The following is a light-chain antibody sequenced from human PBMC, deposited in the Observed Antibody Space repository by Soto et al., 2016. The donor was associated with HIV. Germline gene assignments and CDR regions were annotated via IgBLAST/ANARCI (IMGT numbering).Light chain of an antibody. CDR2: ETS. Sequence: DIQMTQSPSTLSASVGDTVTITCRASQSLTHWLSWYQQKPGKAPKLLLYETSTLEIGVPSRFSGSASETEFTLTISSLQPDDFATYYCQQYYTYTFGLGTKVDIQ. CDR1: QSLTHW. J-gene: IGKJ1*01. V-gene: IGKV1-5*01. CDR3: QQYYTYT.